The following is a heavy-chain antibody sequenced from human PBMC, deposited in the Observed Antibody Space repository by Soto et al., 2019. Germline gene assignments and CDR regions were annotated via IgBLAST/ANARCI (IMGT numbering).Heavy chain of an antibody. CDR2: SFSTDEK. Sequence: QVTLKESGPVLVKPTETLTLTCTVSGFSLSNARMGVSWIRQPPGKALEWLAHSFSTDEKSYSTSLKSRLTISTDTSTRQVVLTMTNMDPVDTATYYCLSWETLPEGVWGQGTTVTVSS. J-gene: IGHJ6*02. V-gene: IGHV2-26*01. CDR1: GFSLSNARMG. CDR3: LSWETLPEGV. D-gene: IGHD2-15*01.